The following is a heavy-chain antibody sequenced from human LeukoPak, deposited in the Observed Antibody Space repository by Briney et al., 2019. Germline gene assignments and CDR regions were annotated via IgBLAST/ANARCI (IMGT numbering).Heavy chain of an antibody. V-gene: IGHV4-30-2*01. D-gene: IGHD3-10*01. J-gene: IGHJ4*02. CDR3: ARARNYGSGSYYKYYFDY. Sequence: SETLSLTCAVSGGSISSGGYSWSWIRQPPGKGLEWIGHIYHSGSTYYNPSLKSRVTISVDRSKNQFSLKLSSVTAADTAVYYCARARNYGSGSYYKYYFDYWGQGTLVTVSS. CDR1: GGSISSGGYS. CDR2: IYHSGST.